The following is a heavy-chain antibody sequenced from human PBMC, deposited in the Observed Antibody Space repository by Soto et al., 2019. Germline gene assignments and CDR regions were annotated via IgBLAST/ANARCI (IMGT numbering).Heavy chain of an antibody. D-gene: IGHD5-12*01. CDR2: IYHRGST. V-gene: IGHV4-30-2*01. CDR3: AAGGGLPRYY. CDR1: GVSISSGGYS. Sequence: QLQLPESGSGLVKPSQTLSLTCAVSGVSISSGGYSWSWIRQPPGKGLEWIGYIYHRGSTYYTPSLKSRVTISVDRSKNQVSLKLSSVPAADTAVYYCAAGGGLPRYYWGQGTLVTVSS. J-gene: IGHJ4*02.